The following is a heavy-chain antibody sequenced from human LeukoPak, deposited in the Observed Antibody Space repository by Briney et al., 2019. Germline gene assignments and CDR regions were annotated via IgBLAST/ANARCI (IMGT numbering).Heavy chain of an antibody. CDR2: ISGSGTTT. D-gene: IGHD3-10*01. V-gene: IGHV3-23*01. J-gene: IGHJ4*02. Sequence: GGSLRLSCAASGFMFTDHALSWVRQAPGKGLEWVSAISGSGTTTYYAESVRGRFTISRDNSKNTVCLQMNSLRADDTALYYCARVLTLWFGALDYWGQGRMVSV. CDR1: GFMFTDHA. CDR3: ARVLTLWFGALDY.